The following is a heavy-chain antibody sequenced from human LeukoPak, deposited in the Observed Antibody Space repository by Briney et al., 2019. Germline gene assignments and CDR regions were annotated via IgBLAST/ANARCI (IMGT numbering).Heavy chain of an antibody. D-gene: IGHD3-22*01. V-gene: IGHV4-34*01. CDR2: INHSGST. J-gene: IGHJ4*02. Sequence: SSETLSLTCAVYGGSFSGYYWSWIRQPPGKGLEWIGEINHSGSTNYNPSLKSRVTISVDTSKNQFSLKLNSVTAADTAVYYCAGGGDSGGYYYPMFDYWGQGTLVTVSS. CDR3: AGGGDSGGYYYPMFDY. CDR1: GGSFSGYY.